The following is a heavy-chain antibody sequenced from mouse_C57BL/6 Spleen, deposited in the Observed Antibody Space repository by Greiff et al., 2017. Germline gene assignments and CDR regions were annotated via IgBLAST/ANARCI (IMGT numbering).Heavy chain of an antibody. CDR1: GYTFPDYY. CDR3: AAITTGSRGWYFDV. CDR2: LGPGSGST. Sequence: QVQLKESGAELVKPGASVKISCKASGYTFPDYYINWVKQRPGQGLEWIGKLGPGSGSTYYNEKFKGKATLTADKSSSTAYMQLSSLTSEDSAVYFCAAITTGSRGWYFDVWGTGTTVTVSS. J-gene: IGHJ1*03. D-gene: IGHD1-1*01. V-gene: IGHV1-77*01.